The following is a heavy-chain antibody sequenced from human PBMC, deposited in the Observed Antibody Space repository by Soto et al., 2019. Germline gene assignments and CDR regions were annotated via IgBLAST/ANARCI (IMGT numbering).Heavy chain of an antibody. CDR2: ISYDGSNK. V-gene: IGHV3-30*18. CDR1: GFTFSSYG. D-gene: IGHD4-17*01. CDR3: AKDFDFLYGDYGGYYYYGMDV. J-gene: IGHJ6*02. Sequence: GGSLRLSCAASGFTFSSYGMHWVRQAPGKGLEWVAVISYDGSNKYYADSVKGRFTISRDNSKNTLYLQMNSLRAEDTAVYYCAKDFDFLYGDYGGYYYYGMDVWGQGTTVTVSS.